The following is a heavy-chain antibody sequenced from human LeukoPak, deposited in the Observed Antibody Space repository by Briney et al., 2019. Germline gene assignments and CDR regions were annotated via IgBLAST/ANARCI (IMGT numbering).Heavy chain of an antibody. Sequence: GASVKVSCKVSGYTLTELSMHWVRQAPGKGLEWMGGFDPEDGETIYAQKFQGRVTMTEDTSTGTAYMELSSLRSDDTAVYYCARGDYERPAYGMDVWGQGTTVTVSS. J-gene: IGHJ6*02. V-gene: IGHV1-24*01. CDR2: FDPEDGET. CDR3: ARGDYERPAYGMDV. CDR1: GYTLTELS. D-gene: IGHD3-22*01.